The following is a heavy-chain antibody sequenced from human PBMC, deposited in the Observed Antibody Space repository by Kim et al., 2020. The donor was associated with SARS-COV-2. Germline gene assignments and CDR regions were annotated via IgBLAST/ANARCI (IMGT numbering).Heavy chain of an antibody. Sequence: NPSLESRVTISVDTSKNQFSLKLSSVTAAGTAVYYCARAWGYYGSGTYPDYWGQGTLVSVSS. D-gene: IGHD3-10*01. V-gene: IGHV4-39*07. CDR3: ARAWGYYGSGTYPDY. J-gene: IGHJ4*02.